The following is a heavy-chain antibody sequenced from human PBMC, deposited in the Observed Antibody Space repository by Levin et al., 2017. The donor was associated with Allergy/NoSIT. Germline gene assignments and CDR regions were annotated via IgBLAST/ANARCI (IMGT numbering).Heavy chain of an antibody. CDR2: IKQDGSEK. Sequence: GGSLRLSCVASGFTFNNFWMSWVRQAPGKGLEWVANIKQDGSEKNYVDSVKGRFTISRDNAENSLGLQMNSLRAEDTAVYYCARDYRGVFDYWGRGTLVTVSS. D-gene: IGHD3-10*01. CDR3: ARDYRGVFDY. J-gene: IGHJ4*02. V-gene: IGHV3-7*01. CDR1: GFTFNNFW.